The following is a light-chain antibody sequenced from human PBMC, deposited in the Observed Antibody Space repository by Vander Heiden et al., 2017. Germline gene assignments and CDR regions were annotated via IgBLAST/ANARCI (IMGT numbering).Light chain of an antibody. CDR1: SGYSNYK. Sequence: VLPQPLSASAPLGAPLTLTCTLSSGYSNYKVDWYQQSPGKGPRFVMRVGTGGIVGSKGDGIPDRSSVLGSGLNRYLTIKNIQEEDESDYHCGADHGSGSNFVLVFGGGTKLTVL. CDR2: VGTGGIVG. CDR3: GADHGSGSNFVLV. V-gene: IGLV9-49*01. J-gene: IGLJ2*01.